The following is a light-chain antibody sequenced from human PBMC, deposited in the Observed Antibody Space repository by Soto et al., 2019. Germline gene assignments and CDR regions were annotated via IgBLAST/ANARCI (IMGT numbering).Light chain of an antibody. Sequence: IQMTQSASSLSASVGDRVTITCQASQDITNYLNWYQQKPGRAPRLLLYDASSLETGVPSRFSGSGSGTDFTLTISSLQPEDGATYYCQHYDHLPITFGQGTRVEIK. CDR2: DAS. CDR1: QDITNY. J-gene: IGKJ5*01. CDR3: QHYDHLPIT. V-gene: IGKV1-33*01.